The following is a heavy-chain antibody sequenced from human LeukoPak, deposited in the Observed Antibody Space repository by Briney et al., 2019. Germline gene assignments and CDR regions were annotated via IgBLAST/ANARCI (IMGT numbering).Heavy chain of an antibody. Sequence: HPGGSLRLSCAASGFTFSSCAMSWVRQAPGKGLEWVSAISGSGTSTSYADSVKGRFTISRDDSKNTLYLQMNSLRADDTAVYYCAKDLGRYRNNFFDYWGQGNLVAVSS. J-gene: IGHJ4*02. D-gene: IGHD1-26*01. CDR3: AKDLGRYRNNFFDY. CDR1: GFTFSSCA. CDR2: ISGSGTST. V-gene: IGHV3-23*01.